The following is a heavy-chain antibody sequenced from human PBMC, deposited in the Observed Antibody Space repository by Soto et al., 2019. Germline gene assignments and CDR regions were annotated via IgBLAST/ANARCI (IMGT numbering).Heavy chain of an antibody. CDR1: GFTFSTYE. CDR3: AGDPPPGGYADYLPHDALDI. D-gene: IGHD2-2*01. CDR2: ISSSGSTI. Sequence: PGGSLRLSCAASGFTFSTYEMNWVRQAPGKGLEWVSYISSSGSTIYYADSVKGRFTISRDNAKNSLYLQMNSLRAEDTAVYYCAGDPPPGGYADYLPHDALDIWGQGTKVTVSS. J-gene: IGHJ3*02. V-gene: IGHV3-48*03.